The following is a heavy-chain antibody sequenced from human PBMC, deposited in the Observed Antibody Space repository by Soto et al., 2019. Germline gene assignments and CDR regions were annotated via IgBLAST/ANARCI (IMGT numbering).Heavy chain of an antibody. J-gene: IGHJ5*02. CDR3: ARGDIVLVPASEGNWFDP. CDR1: AYSFTTYH. CDR2: INPDAGAT. Sequence: ASVKVSCKASAYSFTTYHIHWVRQAPGQGLEWMGLINPDAGATNYAQRFQGRLRLTRDTSTSTVYMELRSLRFDDTAVYYCARGDIVLVPASEGNWFDPWGQGTLVTVSS. D-gene: IGHD2-2*01. V-gene: IGHV1-46*01.